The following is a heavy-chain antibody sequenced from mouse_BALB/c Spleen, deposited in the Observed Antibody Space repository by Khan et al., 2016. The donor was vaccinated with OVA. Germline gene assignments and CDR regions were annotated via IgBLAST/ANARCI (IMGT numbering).Heavy chain of an antibody. D-gene: IGHD2-4*01. CDR2: IWSGGVT. J-gene: IGHJ3*01. CDR1: GFSLSSYG. Sequence: VKLEVSGPGLVQPSQSLSITCTVSGFSLSSYGVHWVRQSPGKGLEWLGVIWSGGVTDYNAAFISRLSISKDNSKSQVFLKMNSLQANDTDIYYCLRNYEYEEGLTYWGQGTLVTVSA. V-gene: IGHV2-2*02. CDR3: LRNYEYEEGLTY.